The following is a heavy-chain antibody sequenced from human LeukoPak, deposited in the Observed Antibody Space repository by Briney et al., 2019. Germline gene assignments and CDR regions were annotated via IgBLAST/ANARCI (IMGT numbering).Heavy chain of an antibody. J-gene: IGHJ5*02. CDR3: ARVRGGYT. Sequence: SETLSLTCAVYGGSFRGYYWSWIRQPPGQGLEWIGEINHSGSTNYNPSLKSRVTISVDTSKNQFSLKLSSVTAADTAVYYCARVRGGYTWGQGALVTVSS. V-gene: IGHV4-34*01. D-gene: IGHD5-12*01. CDR1: GGSFRGYY. CDR2: INHSGST.